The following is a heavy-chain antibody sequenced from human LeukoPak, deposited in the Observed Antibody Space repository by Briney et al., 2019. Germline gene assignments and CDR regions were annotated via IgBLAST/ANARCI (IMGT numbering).Heavy chain of an antibody. V-gene: IGHV3-21*01. J-gene: IGHJ4*02. D-gene: IGHD3-10*01. CDR2: ISSSSSYI. CDR1: GFTFSSYS. CDR3: ARGLYGSGSDFDY. Sequence: GGSLRLSCAASGFTFSSYSMNWVHQAPGKGLEWVSSISSSSSYIYYADSVKGRFTISRDNAKNSLYLQMNSLRAEDTAVYYCARGLYGSGSDFDYWGQGTLVTVSS.